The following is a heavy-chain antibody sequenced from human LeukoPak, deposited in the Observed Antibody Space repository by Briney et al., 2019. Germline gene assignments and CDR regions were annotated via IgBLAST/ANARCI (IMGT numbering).Heavy chain of an antibody. D-gene: IGHD2-2*01. CDR1: GYTFTGYY. CDR2: INPNSGDT. J-gene: IGHJ4*02. Sequence: KPGASMKVACKASGYTFTGYYMHWVRQAPGQGLEWMGWINPNSGDTNYGQKFQGRVTMTRDTSISTAYMELSRLRSDDTAVYYCARDLILGSSTSHIFDYWGQGTLVTVSS. V-gene: IGHV1-2*02. CDR3: ARDLILGSSTSHIFDY.